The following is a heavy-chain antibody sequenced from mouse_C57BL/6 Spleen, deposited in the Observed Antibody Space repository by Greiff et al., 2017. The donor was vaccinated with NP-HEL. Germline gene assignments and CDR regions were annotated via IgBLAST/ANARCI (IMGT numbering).Heavy chain of an antibody. CDR3: ARSGGYYGSSWDY. CDR1: GYTFTDYY. J-gene: IGHJ2*01. D-gene: IGHD1-1*01. CDR2: INPNNGGT. Sequence: EVKLQQSGPELVKPGASVKISCKASGYTFTDYYMNWVKQSHGKSLEWIGDINPNNGGTSYNQKFTGKATLTVDKSSSTAYMELRSLTSEDSAVYYCARSGGYYGSSWDYWGQGTTLTVSS. V-gene: IGHV1-26*01.